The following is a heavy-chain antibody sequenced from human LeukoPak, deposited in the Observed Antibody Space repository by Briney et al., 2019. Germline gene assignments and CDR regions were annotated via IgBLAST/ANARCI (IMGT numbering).Heavy chain of an antibody. V-gene: IGHV4-34*01. Sequence: ASETLSLTCAVYGGSFSGYYWSWIRQPPGKGLEWIGEINHSGSTNYNPSLKSRVTISVDTSKNQFSLNLSGVTAADTAMYYCARELDPTSTNNPHFYYHMDVWGKGTTVTVSS. CDR1: GGSFSGYY. J-gene: IGHJ6*03. D-gene: IGHD1/OR15-1a*01. CDR2: INHSGST. CDR3: ARELDPTSTNNPHFYYHMDV.